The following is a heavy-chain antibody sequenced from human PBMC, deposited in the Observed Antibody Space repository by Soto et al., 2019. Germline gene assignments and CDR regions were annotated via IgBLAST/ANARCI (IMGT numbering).Heavy chain of an antibody. CDR2: ISYDGSNK. CDR1: GFTFSSYG. CDR3: ATYIHYPPYYHYYGMDV. J-gene: IGHJ6*02. D-gene: IGHD1-26*01. Sequence: PGGSLRLSCAASGFTFSSYGMHWVRQAPGKGLEWVAVISYDGSNKYYADSVKGRFTISRDNSKNTLYLQMNSLRAEDTTVYYCATYIHYPPYYHYYGMDVWGQGTTVTVSS. V-gene: IGHV3-30*03.